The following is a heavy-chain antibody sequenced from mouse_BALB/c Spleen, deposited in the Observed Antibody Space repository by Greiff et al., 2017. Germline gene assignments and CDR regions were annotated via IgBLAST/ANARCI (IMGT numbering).Heavy chain of an antibody. J-gene: IGHJ4*01. CDR2: IRNKANGYTT. Sequence: EVQLQESGGGLVQPGGSLRLSCATSGFTFTDYYMSWVRQPPGKALEWLGFIRNKANGYTTEYSASVKGRFTISRDNAKNTLYLQMSSLKSEDTAMYYCARDEITTVVAYYAMDYWGQGTSVTVSS. CDR1: GFTFTDYY. CDR3: ARDEITTVVAYYAMDY. V-gene: IGHV7-3*02. D-gene: IGHD1-1*01.